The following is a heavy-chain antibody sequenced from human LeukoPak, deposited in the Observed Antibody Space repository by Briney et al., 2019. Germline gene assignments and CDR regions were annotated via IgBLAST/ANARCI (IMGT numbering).Heavy chain of an antibody. CDR1: GGSISSSSYY. CDR2: IYYSGST. V-gene: IGHV4-39*01. Sequence: PSETLSLTCTVSGGSISSSSYYWGWIRQPPGKGLEWIGSIYYSGSTYYNPSLKSRVTISVDTPKNQFSLKLSSVTAADTAVYYCARLLVGATTHIDYWGQGTLVTVSS. CDR3: ARLLVGATTHIDY. J-gene: IGHJ4*02. D-gene: IGHD1-26*01.